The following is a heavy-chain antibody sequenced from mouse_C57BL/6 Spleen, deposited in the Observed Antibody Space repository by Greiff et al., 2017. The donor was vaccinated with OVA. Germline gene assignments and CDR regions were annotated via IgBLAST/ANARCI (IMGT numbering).Heavy chain of an antibody. CDR1: GYTFTSYW. V-gene: IGHV1-61*01. J-gene: IGHJ4*01. D-gene: IGHD4-1*01. Sequence: QVQLQQPGAELVRPGSSVKLSCKASGYTFTSYWMDWVKQRPGQGLEWIGNIYPSDSETHYNQKFKDKATLTVDKSSSTAYMQLSSLTSEDSAVYYCAREEGKLGRGMDYWGQGTSVTVSS. CDR2: IYPSDSET. CDR3: AREEGKLGRGMDY.